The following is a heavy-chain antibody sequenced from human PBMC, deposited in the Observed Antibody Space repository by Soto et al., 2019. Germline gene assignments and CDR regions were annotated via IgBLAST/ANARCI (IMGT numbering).Heavy chain of an antibody. J-gene: IGHJ5*02. CDR3: ARHGRSIAAAGTVWFDP. D-gene: IGHD6-13*01. Sequence: PSETLSLTCSVSGGSISSGYYYWSWIRQPPGKGLEWIGSIYYSGSTYYNPSLKSRVTISVDTSKNQFSLKLSSVTAADTAVYYCARHGRSIAAAGTVWFDPWGQGTLVTVSS. CDR2: IYYSGST. V-gene: IGHV4-39*01. CDR1: GGSISSGYYY.